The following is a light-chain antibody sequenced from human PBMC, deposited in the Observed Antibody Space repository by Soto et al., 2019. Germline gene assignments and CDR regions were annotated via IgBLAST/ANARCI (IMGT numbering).Light chain of an antibody. Sequence: QSVLTQPRSVSGSPGQSVSISCTGTSSDVGGYNFVSWYQQLPGKAPKLLIYEVTNRPSGTSNRFSGSKSGNTASLTISGLQAEDEADYYCSSFTNSILVFGGGTKLTVL. J-gene: IGLJ3*02. CDR2: EVT. V-gene: IGLV2-14*01. CDR1: SSDVGGYNF. CDR3: SSFTNSILV.